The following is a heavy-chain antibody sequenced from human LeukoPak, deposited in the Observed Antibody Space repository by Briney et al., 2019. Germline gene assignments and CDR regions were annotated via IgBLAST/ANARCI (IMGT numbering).Heavy chain of an antibody. CDR2: INAGNGNT. CDR1: GYTFTSYA. CDR3: ARVSVWGSYRLYYFDY. D-gene: IGHD3-16*02. V-gene: IGHV1-3*01. Sequence: ASVKVSRKASGYTFTSYAMHWVRQAPGQRLEWMGWINAGNGNTKYSQKFQGRVTITRDTSASTAYMGLSSLRSEDTAVYYCARVSVWGSYRLYYFDYWGQGTPVTVSS. J-gene: IGHJ4*02.